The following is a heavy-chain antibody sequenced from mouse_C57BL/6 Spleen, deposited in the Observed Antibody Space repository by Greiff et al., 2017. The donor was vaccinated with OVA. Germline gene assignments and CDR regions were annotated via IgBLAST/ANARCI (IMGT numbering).Heavy chain of an antibody. Sequence: QVQLQQSGAELVRPGTSVKVSCKASGYAFTNYLIEWVKQRPGQGLEWIGVINPGSGGTNYNEKFKGKATLTADKSSSTAYMQLSSLTSEDSAVYFCAREVATGYFDYWGQGTTLTVSS. CDR3: AREVATGYFDY. J-gene: IGHJ2*01. CDR1: GYAFTNYL. D-gene: IGHD1-1*02. CDR2: INPGSGGT. V-gene: IGHV1-54*01.